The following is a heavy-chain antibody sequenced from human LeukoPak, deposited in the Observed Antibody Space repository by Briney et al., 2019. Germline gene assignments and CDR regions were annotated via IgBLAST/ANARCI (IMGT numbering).Heavy chain of an antibody. J-gene: IGHJ4*02. CDR2: IYYSGST. V-gene: IGHV4-39*01. CDR3: ARGVRANLDY. CDR1: GGSISSGDYY. Sequence: SQTLSLTCTVSGGSISSGDYYWGWIRQPPGKGLEWIGSIYYSGSTYYNPSLKSRVTISVDTSKNQFSLKLSSVTAADTAVYYCARGVRANLDYWGQGTLVTVSS. D-gene: IGHD3-16*01.